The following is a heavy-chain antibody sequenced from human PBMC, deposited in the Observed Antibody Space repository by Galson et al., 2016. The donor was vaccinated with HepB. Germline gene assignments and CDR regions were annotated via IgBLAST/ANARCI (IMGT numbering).Heavy chain of an antibody. CDR1: GYTFTTYA. CDR2: INTNTGQP. CDR3: ATLNSAQDPYYYYGMDV. V-gene: IGHV7-4-1*02. D-gene: IGHD6-6*01. Sequence: SVQDSCKSSGYTFTTYAMNCVRQAPGQGLEWMGWINTNTGQPTYAQGFTGRFVFSLDTSVSTAYLQISSLKAEDTAVYYCATLNSAQDPYYYYGMDVWGQGTTVTVSS. J-gene: IGHJ6*02.